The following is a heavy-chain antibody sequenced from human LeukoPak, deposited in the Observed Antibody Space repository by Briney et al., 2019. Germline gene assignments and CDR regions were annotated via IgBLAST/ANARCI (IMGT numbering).Heavy chain of an antibody. CDR3: VRERGSTTKPYYFDY. J-gene: IGHJ4*02. D-gene: IGHD3-16*01. V-gene: IGHV4-59*01. CDR1: GGSISGYY. Sequence: PSETLSLTCIVSGGSISGYYWSWIRQPPGKGLEWIGYMYYSGTTNHNPSLKSRVTISVETSKNQFSLKLTSVTAADTAVYYCVRERGSTTKPYYFDYWGQGKLVTVSS. CDR2: MYYSGTT.